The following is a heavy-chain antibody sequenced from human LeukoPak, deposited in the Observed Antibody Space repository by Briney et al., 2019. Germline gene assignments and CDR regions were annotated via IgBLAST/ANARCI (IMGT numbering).Heavy chain of an antibody. CDR1: GFTFSSYS. D-gene: IGHD3-3*02. CDR3: ARVDGIASQGYGMDV. Sequence: GGSLRLSCAASGFTFSSYSMNWVRQAPGKGLEWVSSISSSSSSYIYYPDSVKGRFAISRDNAKNSLYLQMNSLRAEDTAVYYCARVDGIASQGYGMDVWGQGTTVTVSS. V-gene: IGHV3-21*01. CDR2: ISSSSSSYI. J-gene: IGHJ6*02.